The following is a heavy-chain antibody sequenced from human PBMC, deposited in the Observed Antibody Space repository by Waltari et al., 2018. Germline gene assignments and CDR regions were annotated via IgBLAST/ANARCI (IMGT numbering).Heavy chain of an antibody. J-gene: IGHJ4*02. CDR1: GYRFTDNA. V-gene: IGHV7-4-1*02. CDR2: INTNTHNP. CDR3: ARELLGGGAFDS. Sequence: QVQLVQSGYELKKPGASVKVSCKAYGYRFTDNAMTWVRQAPGHGLQFLGWINTNTHNPFFERGFAGRFVFSLDTSISTVYLEINRLKTEDNAVYYCARELLGGGAFDSWGQGTLVSVSS. D-gene: IGHD3-16*01.